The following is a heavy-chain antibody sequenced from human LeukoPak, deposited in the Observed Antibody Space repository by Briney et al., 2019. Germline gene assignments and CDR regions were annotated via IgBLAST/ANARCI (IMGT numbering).Heavy chain of an antibody. Sequence: PSETLSLTCTVSGGSISSYYWSWIRQPPGKGLEWIGYIYYSGSTNYNLSLKSRVTISVDTSKNQFSLKLSSVTAADTAVYYCARDAVPAAMAGANWFDPWGQGTLVTVSS. J-gene: IGHJ5*02. CDR1: GGSISSYY. CDR3: ARDAVPAAMAGANWFDP. D-gene: IGHD2-2*01. V-gene: IGHV4-59*01. CDR2: IYYSGST.